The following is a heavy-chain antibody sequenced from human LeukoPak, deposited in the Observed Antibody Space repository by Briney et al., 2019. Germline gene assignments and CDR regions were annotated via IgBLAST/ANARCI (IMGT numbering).Heavy chain of an antibody. Sequence: SETLSLTCAVYGGSLSGYYWSWIRQPPGKGLEWIGEINHSGSTNYNPSLKSRVTISVDTSKNQFSLKLSSVTAADTAVYYCARSRTLDYGDYVEYFDYWGQGTLVTVSS. D-gene: IGHD4-17*01. CDR1: GGSLSGYY. CDR3: ARSRTLDYGDYVEYFDY. V-gene: IGHV4-34*01. CDR2: INHSGST. J-gene: IGHJ4*02.